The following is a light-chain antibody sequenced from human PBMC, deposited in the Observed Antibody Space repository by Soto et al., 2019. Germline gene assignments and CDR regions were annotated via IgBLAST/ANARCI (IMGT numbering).Light chain of an antibody. V-gene: IGLV2-14*01. CDR2: EVT. CDR3: SSYTNINTRACV. J-gene: IGLJ1*01. CDR1: SGDIGSYNR. Sequence: QPASVSGSPGQSITISCTGTSGDIGSYNRVSWYQQHPGKAPKLIIYEVTDRPSGVSNRFSGSKSGNTASLTISGLQAEDEAEYYCSSYTNINTRACVFGTGTKLTVL.